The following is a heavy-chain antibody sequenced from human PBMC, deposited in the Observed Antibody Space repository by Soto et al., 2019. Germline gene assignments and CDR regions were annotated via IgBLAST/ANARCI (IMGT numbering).Heavy chain of an antibody. D-gene: IGHD6-6*01. CDR1: GYTFTGYY. Sequence: QVQLVQSGAEVKKPGASVKVSCKASGYTFTGYYMHWVRQAPGQGPEWMGWINPNSGGTTYAQKFQGRVTVTRDTSISTAYMELSSLRSDDTALYYCARGGRSSLDYWGQGTLVTVSS. J-gene: IGHJ4*02. V-gene: IGHV1-2*02. CDR3: ARGGRSSLDY. CDR2: INPNSGGT.